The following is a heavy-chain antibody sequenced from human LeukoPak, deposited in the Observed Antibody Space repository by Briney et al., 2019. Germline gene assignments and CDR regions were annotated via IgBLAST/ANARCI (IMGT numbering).Heavy chain of an antibody. CDR1: GFAFSSYW. Sequence: PGGSLRLSCAASGFAFSSYWMHWVGQAPGKGLVWVSRINSDGSSTSYADSVKGRFSISRDNAKNTLYLQMNSLRAEDTAVYYCARGDTAMAYFDYWGQGTLVTVSS. D-gene: IGHD5-18*01. J-gene: IGHJ4*02. V-gene: IGHV3-74*01. CDR2: INSDGSST. CDR3: ARGDTAMAYFDY.